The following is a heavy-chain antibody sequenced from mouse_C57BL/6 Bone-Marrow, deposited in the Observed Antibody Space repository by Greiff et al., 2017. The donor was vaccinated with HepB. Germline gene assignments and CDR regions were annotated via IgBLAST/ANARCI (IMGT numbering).Heavy chain of an antibody. J-gene: IGHJ4*01. V-gene: IGHV1-61*01. CDR2: IYPSDSET. Sequence: QVQLQQPGAELVRPGSSVKLSCKASGYTFTSYWMDWVKQRPGQGLEWIGNIYPSDSETHYNQKFKDKATLTVDKSSSTAYMQLSSLTSEDSAVYYCARGDYAMDYGGQGTSVTVAS. CDR3: ARGDYAMDY. CDR1: GYTFTSYW.